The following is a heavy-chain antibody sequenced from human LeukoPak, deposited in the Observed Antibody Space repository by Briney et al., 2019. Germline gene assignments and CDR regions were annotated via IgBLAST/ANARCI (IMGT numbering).Heavy chain of an antibody. CDR1: GYTFTGYY. V-gene: IGHV1-2*02. Sequence: ASVKVSRKASGYTFTGYYMHWVRQAPGQGLEWMGWINPNSGGTNCAQKFQGRVTMTRDTSISTAYMELSRLRSDDTAVYYCASTFGYCSSTSCYTGGYYFDYWGQGTLVTVSS. CDR3: ASTFGYCSSTSCYTGGYYFDY. CDR2: INPNSGGT. J-gene: IGHJ4*02. D-gene: IGHD2-2*02.